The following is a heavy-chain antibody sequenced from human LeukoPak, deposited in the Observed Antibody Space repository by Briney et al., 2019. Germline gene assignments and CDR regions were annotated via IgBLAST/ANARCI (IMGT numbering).Heavy chain of an antibody. Sequence: KPSETLSLTCAVYGGSFSGYYWSWIRQPPGKGLEWIGEINHSGSTNYNPSLKSRVTISVDTSKNQFSLKLSSVTAADTAVYYCARGRGLVAAFRWFDPWGQGTLVTVSS. D-gene: IGHD2-8*02. J-gene: IGHJ5*02. CDR2: INHSGST. V-gene: IGHV4-34*01. CDR1: GGSFSGYY. CDR3: ARGRGLVAAFRWFDP.